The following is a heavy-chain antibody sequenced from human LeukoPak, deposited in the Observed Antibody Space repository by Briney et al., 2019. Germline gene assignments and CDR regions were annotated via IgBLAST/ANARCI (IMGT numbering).Heavy chain of an antibody. Sequence: GGSLRLSCAASGFTFSSYAMSWVRQAPGKGLEWVSAISGSGGSTYYADSVKGRFTISRDNSKNTLYLQMNSLRAEDTAVCYCAKGHEHVLLWFGELIDYFDYWGQGTLVTVSS. CDR1: GFTFSSYA. J-gene: IGHJ4*02. V-gene: IGHV3-23*01. CDR2: ISGSGGST. D-gene: IGHD3-10*01. CDR3: AKGHEHVLLWFGELIDYFDY.